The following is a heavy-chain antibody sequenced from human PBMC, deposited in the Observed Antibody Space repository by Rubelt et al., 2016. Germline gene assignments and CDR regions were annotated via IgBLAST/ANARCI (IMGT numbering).Heavy chain of an antibody. CDR2: ISYSGST. CDR1: GVSITTNY. D-gene: IGHD4-11*01. V-gene: IGHV4-59*12. J-gene: IGHJ4*02. Sequence: QVQLQESGPGLVKPSETLSLTCTVSGVSITTNYWSWIRQPPGKGLEWIGYISYSGSTNYNPSLKGRVTVSVDSSRNQFSLALSSVTGADTAVYYCARSYSNYILFDYWGQGTLVTVSS. CDR3: ARSYSNYILFDY.